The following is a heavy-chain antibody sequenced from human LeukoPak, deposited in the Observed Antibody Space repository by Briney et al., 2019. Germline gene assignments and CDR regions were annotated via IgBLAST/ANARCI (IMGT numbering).Heavy chain of an antibody. V-gene: IGHV3-48*04. D-gene: IGHD5-12*01. Sequence: GGSLRLSCGASGFTFSDYSMNWVRQAPGKGLEWISYVGISSGNTKYAASVKGRFTISGDSAKNSVFLQMNNLRVEDTAVYYCARDHRYAFDNWGQGTLVTVSS. J-gene: IGHJ4*02. CDR1: GFTFSDYS. CDR3: ARDHRYAFDN. CDR2: VGISSGNT.